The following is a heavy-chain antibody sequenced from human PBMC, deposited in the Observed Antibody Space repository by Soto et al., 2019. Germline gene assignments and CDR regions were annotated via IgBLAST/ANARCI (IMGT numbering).Heavy chain of an antibody. D-gene: IGHD6-19*01. V-gene: IGHV1-69*01. Sequence: QAQVVQSGAEVRKPGSSVKLSCKASEGTFNSYAIAWVRQAPGQGLEWMGGIIPYYNTLNYAQKFQDRVTITADASTSTDYMEMSSLRPKDTAVYFCVSGASRWYPYCFDSWEQGTLVTVSS. CDR3: VSGASRWYPYCFDS. J-gene: IGHJ4*02. CDR1: EGTFNSYA. CDR2: IIPYYNTL.